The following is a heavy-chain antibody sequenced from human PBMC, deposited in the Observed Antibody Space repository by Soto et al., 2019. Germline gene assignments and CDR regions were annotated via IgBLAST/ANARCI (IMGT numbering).Heavy chain of an antibody. V-gene: IGHV3-53*01. CDR3: ARGFPSMAYYGEYYFGK. Sequence: PGGSLRLSCAAFGFTVSSNYMTWVRQAPGKGLEWVSVIYSGGSTYYADSVKGRFTISRDNPRNTLYLQMNSLRAEDTAVYYCARGFPSMAYYGEYYFGKWGQGTLVTVSS. D-gene: IGHD3-10*01. CDR1: GFTVSSNY. J-gene: IGHJ4*02. CDR2: IYSGGST.